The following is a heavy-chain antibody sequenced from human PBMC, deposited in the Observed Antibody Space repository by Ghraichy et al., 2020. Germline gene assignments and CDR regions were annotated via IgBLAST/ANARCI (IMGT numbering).Heavy chain of an antibody. V-gene: IGHV4-59*01. Sequence: SETLSLTCTVSGGSISSYYWSWIRQPPGKGLEWIGYIYYSGSTNYNPSLKSRVTISVDTSKNQFSLKLSSVTAADTAVYYCARDGWGQQGYGMDVWGQGTTVTVSS. CDR1: GGSISSYY. J-gene: IGHJ6*02. CDR2: IYYSGST. CDR3: ARDGWGQQGYGMDV. D-gene: IGHD6-13*01.